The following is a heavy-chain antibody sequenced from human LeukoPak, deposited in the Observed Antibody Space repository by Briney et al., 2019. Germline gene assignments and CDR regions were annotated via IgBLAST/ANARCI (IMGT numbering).Heavy chain of an antibody. CDR3: AKGRNGFDWLLPLDY. CDR1: GFTFSSYA. CDR2: ISGSGGST. J-gene: IGHJ4*02. Sequence: PGGSLRLSCAASGFTFSSYAMSWVRQAPGKGLEWVSAISGSGGSTYYADSMKGRFTISRDNSKNTLYLQMNSLRAEDTAVYYCAKGRNGFDWLLPLDYWGQGTLVTVSS. D-gene: IGHD3-9*01. V-gene: IGHV3-23*01.